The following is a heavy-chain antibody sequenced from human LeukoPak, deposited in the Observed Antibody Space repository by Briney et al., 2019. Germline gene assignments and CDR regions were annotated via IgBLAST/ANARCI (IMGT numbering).Heavy chain of an antibody. V-gene: IGHV3-7*05. D-gene: IGHD1-1*01. CDR3: AREGWNFDY. CDR2: MKQDGSEK. J-gene: IGHJ4*02. CDR1: GFTFSSYW. Sequence: GGSLRLSCAASGFTFSSYWMSWVRQAPGKGLEWVGNMKQDGSEKYYVDSVKGLFTISRDNAKNSLYLQMNSLRAEDTAVYYCAREGWNFDYWGQGTLVTVSS.